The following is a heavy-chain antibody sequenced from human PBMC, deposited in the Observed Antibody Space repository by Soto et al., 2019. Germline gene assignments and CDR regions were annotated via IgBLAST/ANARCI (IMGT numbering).Heavy chain of an antibody. CDR1: GGSISSSYYY. J-gene: IGHJ5*02. Sequence: QLQLQESGPGLVKPSETLSLTCTVSGGSISSSYYYWGWIRQPPGKGLEWIGSIYYNGITYYNPSLKSRVTISVDTSKNHFSLKLSSVTAADTAVYYCASRYCRADCSFLGDTWGQGTLVTVSS. V-gene: IGHV4-39*01. D-gene: IGHD2-21*02. CDR3: ASRYCRADCSFLGDT. CDR2: IYYNGIT.